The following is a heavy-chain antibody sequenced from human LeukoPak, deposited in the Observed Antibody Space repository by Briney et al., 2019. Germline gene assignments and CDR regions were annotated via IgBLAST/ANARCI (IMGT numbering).Heavy chain of an antibody. D-gene: IGHD5-12*01. CDR2: IYPGDSDT. J-gene: IGHJ3*02. CDR3: ARPRSDSGYDFHAFDI. CDR1: VYSFTSYW. Sequence: GDSLKISCKGSVYSFTSYWIGWVRQMPGKGGEWMGIIYPGDSDTRYSPSFQGQVTSSADKSIRTAYLKWSSMKASDTAMYYCARPRSDSGYDFHAFDIWGQGTMVTVSS. V-gene: IGHV5-51*01.